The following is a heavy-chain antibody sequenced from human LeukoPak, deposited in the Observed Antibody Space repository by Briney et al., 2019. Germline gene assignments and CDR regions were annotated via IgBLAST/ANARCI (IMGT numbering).Heavy chain of an antibody. Sequence: GASVKVSCKASGYTFTSYGISWARQAPGQGLEWMGWISAYNGNTNYAQKLQGRVTMTTDTSTSTAYMELRSLRSDDTAVYYCARDRRSGYCSSTSCYLYDYWGQGTLVTVSS. CDR1: GYTFTSYG. J-gene: IGHJ4*02. CDR2: ISAYNGNT. CDR3: ARDRRSGYCSSTSCYLYDY. V-gene: IGHV1-18*01. D-gene: IGHD2-2*01.